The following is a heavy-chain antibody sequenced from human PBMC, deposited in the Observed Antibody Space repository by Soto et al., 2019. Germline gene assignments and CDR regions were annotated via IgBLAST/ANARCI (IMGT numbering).Heavy chain of an antibody. J-gene: IGHJ4*02. CDR1: GFTFSSYS. V-gene: IGHV3-21*01. D-gene: IGHD5-18*01. Sequence: EVQLVESGGGLVKPGGSLRLSCAASGFTFSSYSMNWVRQAPGKGLEWVSSISSSSSYIYYADSVKGRFTISRDNAKNSLYLQMNSLRAEDTAVYYCARDRESGYSYGYQDYWGQGTLVTVSS. CDR3: ARDRESGYSYGYQDY. CDR2: ISSSSSYI.